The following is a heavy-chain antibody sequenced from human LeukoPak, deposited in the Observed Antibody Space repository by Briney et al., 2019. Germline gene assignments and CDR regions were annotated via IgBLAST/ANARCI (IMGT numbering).Heavy chain of an antibody. Sequence: QAGGSLRLSCAASGFIDSSSSMSWVRQAPGKGLEWVSVIYSGGTTYYADSVKGRFTISRDNSKNTLYLQMNSLRAEDTAVYYCARDRDSSSWYDYWGQGTLVTVSS. CDR2: IYSGGTT. CDR1: GFIDSSSS. CDR3: ARDRDSSSWYDY. J-gene: IGHJ4*02. V-gene: IGHV3-53*01. D-gene: IGHD6-13*01.